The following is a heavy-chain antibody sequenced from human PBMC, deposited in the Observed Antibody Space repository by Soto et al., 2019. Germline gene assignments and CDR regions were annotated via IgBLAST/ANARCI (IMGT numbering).Heavy chain of an antibody. CDR3: ARGREGDMYDFWSGYYILESMDV. J-gene: IGHJ6*02. CDR1: GYTFTSYG. D-gene: IGHD3-3*01. V-gene: IGHV1-18*04. Sequence: VKVSCKASGYTFTSYGISWVRQAPGQGLEWMGWISAYNGNTNYAQKLQGRVTMTTDTSTSTAYMELRSLRSDDTAVYYCARGREGDMYDFWSGYYILESMDVWGQGPKVTVCS. CDR2: ISAYNGNT.